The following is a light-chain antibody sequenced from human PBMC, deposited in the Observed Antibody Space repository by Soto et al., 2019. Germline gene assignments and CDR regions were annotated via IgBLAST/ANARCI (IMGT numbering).Light chain of an antibody. V-gene: IGKV3-15*01. CDR2: GAS. CDR3: QQYNTWPPT. J-gene: IGKJ3*01. Sequence: EIVTTQSPATLSVSPGEGATLSCRASQSVGSDLAWYQQKPGQAPRLLIYGASTRATGIPARFSGSGSGTEFTLAINSLQSEGFAVYWCQQYNTWPPTFGPGTKVDIK. CDR1: QSVGSD.